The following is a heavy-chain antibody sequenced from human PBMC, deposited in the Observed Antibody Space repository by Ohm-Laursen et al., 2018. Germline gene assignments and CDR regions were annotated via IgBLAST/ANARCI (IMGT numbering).Heavy chain of an antibody. J-gene: IGHJ6*02. CDR3: AKDLGSSTWYGAYGMDV. Sequence: SLRLSCAASGFTFGSIAMNWVRQAPGKGLEWVSVIYSGGSTYYADSVKGRFTISRDSSKNTLYLQMNSLRAEDTAVYYCAKDLGSSTWYGAYGMDVWGQGTTVTVSS. CDR2: IYSGGST. D-gene: IGHD6-13*01. CDR1: GFTFGSIA. V-gene: IGHV3-53*01.